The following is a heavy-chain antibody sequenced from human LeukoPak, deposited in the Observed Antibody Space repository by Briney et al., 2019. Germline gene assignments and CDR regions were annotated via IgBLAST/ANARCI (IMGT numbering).Heavy chain of an antibody. CDR1: GYTFTGYY. D-gene: IGHD1-26*01. CDR3: ARDPIVGATTNWYFDL. V-gene: IGHV1-69*13. Sequence: ASVKVSCKASGYTFTGYYMHWVRQAPGQGLEWMGGIIPIFGTANYAQKFQGRVTITADESTSTAYMELSSLRSEDTAVYYCARDPIVGATTNWYFDLWGRGTLVTVSS. CDR2: IIPIFGTA. J-gene: IGHJ2*01.